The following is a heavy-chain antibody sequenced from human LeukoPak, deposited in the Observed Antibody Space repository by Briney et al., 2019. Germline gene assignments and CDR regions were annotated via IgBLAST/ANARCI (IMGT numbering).Heavy chain of an antibody. CDR2: IYYGGST. CDR1: GGSISSGGYF. D-gene: IGHD6-19*01. V-gene: IGHV4-31*03. Sequence: TLSLTCTVSGGSISSGGYFWSWIRQHPGKGLEWIGYIYYGGSTYYNPSLKSRLTMSVDTSGNQFSLRLTSVTAADTAVYYCARGTYSSGWSLGFDPWGQGTLVTVSS. J-gene: IGHJ5*02. CDR3: ARGTYSSGWSLGFDP.